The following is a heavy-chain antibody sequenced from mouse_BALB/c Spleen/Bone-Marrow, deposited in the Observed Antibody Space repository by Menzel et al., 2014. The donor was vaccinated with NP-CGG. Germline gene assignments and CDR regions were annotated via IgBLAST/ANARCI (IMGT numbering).Heavy chain of an antibody. CDR1: GYTFTNYW. D-gene: IGHD2-2*01. CDR2: INPSNGRT. CDR3: AARLSHLAMDY. V-gene: IGHV1S81*02. Sequence: QVQLKQSGAELVQLGASLKLSCKASGYTFTNYWIHWVKQRPGQGLEWIGEINPSNGRTNYNEKFKTKATLTVDKSSSTAYMQLSSLTSEDSAVNYCAARLSHLAMDYWGQGTSVTVSS. J-gene: IGHJ4*01.